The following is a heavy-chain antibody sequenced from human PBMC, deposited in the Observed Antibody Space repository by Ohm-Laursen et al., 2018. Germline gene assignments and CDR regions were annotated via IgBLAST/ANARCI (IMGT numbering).Heavy chain of an antibody. J-gene: IGHJ4*02. CDR3: ARDLYNDYTWNY. D-gene: IGHD4-11*01. CDR2: IYTSGTT. V-gene: IGHV4-4*07. CDR1: GVSVSGYS. Sequence: TLSLTCSVSGVSVSGYSWNWIRQPAGKGLEWIGRIYTSGTTNYNPSLKSRVTMSINMSKNHFSLKLNSVTAADTAVYYCARDLYNDYTWNYWGQGTLVTVSS.